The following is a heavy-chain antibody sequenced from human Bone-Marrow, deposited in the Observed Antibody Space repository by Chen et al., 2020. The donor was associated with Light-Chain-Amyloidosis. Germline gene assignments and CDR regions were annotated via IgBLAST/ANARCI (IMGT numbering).Heavy chain of an antibody. V-gene: IGHV3-23*04. J-gene: IGHJ3*02. CDR1: GFAFSSYA. CDR3: AKDISYDDILPGYPADAFDI. Sequence: EVQLVESGGGLLQRGGSLRLSCTASGFAFSSYAMSWVRQAPGKGLEWVSTISGSGGSIYYGVSVKVRLTISRDNSKNALFLQMNSLRAEDTAVYYCAKDISYDDILPGYPADAFDIWGQGTMVTVSS. CDR2: ISGSGGSI. D-gene: IGHD3-9*01.